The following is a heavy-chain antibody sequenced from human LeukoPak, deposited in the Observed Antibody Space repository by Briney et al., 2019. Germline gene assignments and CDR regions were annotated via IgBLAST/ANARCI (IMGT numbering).Heavy chain of an antibody. CDR2: IYYSGST. CDR1: GGSISIGGFY. J-gene: IGHJ6*02. V-gene: IGHV4-31*03. D-gene: IGHD6-13*01. CDR3: ARAGYSSSWYIIDYYGMDV. Sequence: SETLSLTCTVSGGSISIGGFYWSWIRQHPGKGLEWIGYIYYSGSTYYNPSLKSRVTISVDTSKDQFSLKLSSVTAADTAVYYCARAGYSSSWYIIDYYGMDVWGQGTTVTVSS.